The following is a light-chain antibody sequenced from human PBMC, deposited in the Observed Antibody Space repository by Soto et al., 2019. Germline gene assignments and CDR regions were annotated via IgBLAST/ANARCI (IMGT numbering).Light chain of an antibody. CDR3: QQYETSLIT. J-gene: IGKJ5*01. CDR2: GTA. Sequence: EIVLTQSPGTLSLSPGERATLSCRASKRVTTSYLAWYQQKPGQAPRLLIYGTASRATGIPDRFSGSGSGRDFTLTITSLEPEDFAVYYCQQYETSLITFGPGTRLEIK. CDR1: KRVTTSY. V-gene: IGKV3-20*01.